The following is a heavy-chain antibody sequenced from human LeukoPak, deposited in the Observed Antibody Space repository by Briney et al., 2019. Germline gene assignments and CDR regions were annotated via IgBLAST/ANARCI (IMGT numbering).Heavy chain of an antibody. V-gene: IGHV4-39*01. Sequence: SENLSLTCTVSGGSISSNNYYWGWIRQPPGKGLEWIGSIYYSGSSYYNPSLKSRVTISVDTSKNQFSLKLSSVTAADTAVYYCARQFYYYYYMDVWGKGTTVTVSS. CDR1: GGSISSNNYY. CDR3: ARQFYYYYYMDV. J-gene: IGHJ6*03. CDR2: IYYSGSS.